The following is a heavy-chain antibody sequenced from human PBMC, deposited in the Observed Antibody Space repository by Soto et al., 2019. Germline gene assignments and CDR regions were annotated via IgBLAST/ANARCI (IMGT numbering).Heavy chain of an antibody. CDR3: AGGVYFDY. Sequence: GGALGLSCSASGFTFSSYWMHWVRQVPGKGLVWVSRISSDGSITNYADSVKGRFSISRDNAKNTLYLQMNSLRAEDTAVYYCAGGVYFDYWGQGTLVTVSS. J-gene: IGHJ4*02. CDR2: ISSDGSIT. CDR1: GFTFSSYW. V-gene: IGHV3-74*01.